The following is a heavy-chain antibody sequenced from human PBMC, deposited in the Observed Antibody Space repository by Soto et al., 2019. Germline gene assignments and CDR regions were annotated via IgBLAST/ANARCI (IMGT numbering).Heavy chain of an antibody. CDR2: INPDTGDR. D-gene: IGHD3-9*01. J-gene: IGHJ4*02. Sequence: GASVKVSCKASGYTFTDSHIHWVRQAPGQGLEWMGWINPDTGDRNYAQRFQGRLTLTRDTSITTAYMALTRLTSDDTAAYFCASACDWVCDSWGQGTLVAVGS. CDR3: ASACDWVCDS. CDR1: GYTFTDSH. V-gene: IGHV1-2*02.